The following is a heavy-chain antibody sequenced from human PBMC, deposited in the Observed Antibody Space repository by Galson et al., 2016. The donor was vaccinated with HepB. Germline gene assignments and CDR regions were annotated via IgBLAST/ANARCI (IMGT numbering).Heavy chain of an antibody. V-gene: IGHV3-30*04. J-gene: IGHJ4*02. Sequence: SLRLSCAGSGFTFSRYAMHWVRQAPGKGLEWVAVISYEGSKKDYADSVKGRFTISRDNSKNTLYLHMNSLRIGDTAVYYCARGHISGWYPVYWGQGTLVTVAS. CDR3: ARGHISGWYPVY. CDR1: GFTFSRYA. CDR2: ISYEGSKK. D-gene: IGHD6-13*01.